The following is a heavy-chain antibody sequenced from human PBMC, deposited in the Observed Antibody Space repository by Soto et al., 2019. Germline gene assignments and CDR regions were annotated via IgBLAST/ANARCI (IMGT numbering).Heavy chain of an antibody. CDR3: VRDKSPYSSGWHNRHFDY. D-gene: IGHD6-19*01. V-gene: IGHV3-30-3*01. Sequence: QVQLVESGGGVVQPGRSLRLSCAASGFTFSSYAMHWVRQAPGKGLEWVAVISYDGSNKYYADSVKGRFTISRDTSKTLYLQMNSLRAKDTAVYYCVRDKSPYSSGWHNRHFDYWGQGTLVTVSS. CDR1: GFTFSSYA. J-gene: IGHJ4*02. CDR2: ISYDGSNK.